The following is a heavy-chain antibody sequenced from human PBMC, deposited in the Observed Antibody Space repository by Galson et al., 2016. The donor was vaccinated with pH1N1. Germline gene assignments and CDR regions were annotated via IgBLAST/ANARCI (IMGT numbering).Heavy chain of an antibody. Sequence: SVKVSCKVSGNSLTQLFIHWVRQTPGKGLEWMGGFDPEDGEAMHAQEFQGRFIMTGDTSTDTAYMELSSLGSEDTAVYCCTTGQYCSAETCTFDYWGQGTLVTVSS. CDR1: GNSLTQLF. J-gene: IGHJ4*02. CDR2: FDPEDGEA. CDR3: TTGQYCSAETCTFDY. V-gene: IGHV1-24*01. D-gene: IGHD2-15*01.